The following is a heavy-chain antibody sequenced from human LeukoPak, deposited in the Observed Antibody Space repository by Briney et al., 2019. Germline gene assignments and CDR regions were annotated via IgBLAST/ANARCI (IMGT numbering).Heavy chain of an antibody. CDR1: GFTYSSYS. V-gene: IGHV3-48*02. D-gene: IGHD4-17*01. J-gene: IGHJ6*02. Sequence: GGSLRLSCAASGFTYSSYSMNWVRQAPGKGLEWVSYISSSSSTIYYADSVKGRFTISRDNAKNSLYLQMNSLRDEDTAVYYCAKDRGGYTVTTRPYYYYYGMDVWGQGTTVTVSS. CDR3: AKDRGGYTVTTRPYYYYYGMDV. CDR2: ISSSSSTI.